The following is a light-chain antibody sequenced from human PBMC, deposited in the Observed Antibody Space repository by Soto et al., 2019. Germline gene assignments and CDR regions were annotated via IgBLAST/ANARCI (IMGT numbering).Light chain of an antibody. CDR1: QSVSSRF. CDR3: QHRYNWWT. CDR2: GAS. V-gene: IGKV3D-20*02. J-gene: IGKJ1*01. Sequence: EIVLTHSPGTLSLSPGERATLSCWASQSVSSRFLAWYQQKPGQAPRLLIYGASSRAAGIPDRFSGSGSGTDFTLSINSLEPEDFAVYYCQHRYNWWTFGQGTKVDIK.